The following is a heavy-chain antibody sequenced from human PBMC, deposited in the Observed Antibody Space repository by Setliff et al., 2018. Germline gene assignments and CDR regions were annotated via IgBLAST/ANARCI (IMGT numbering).Heavy chain of an antibody. CDR3: ARDVITFGGVIVYFDY. Sequence: ASVKVSCKASGYTFTSYGISWARQAPGQGLEWMGWISAYNGNTNYAQKLQGRVTMTTDTSTSTAYMELRSLRSDDTAVYYCARDVITFGGVIVYFDYWGQGTLVTVSS. CDR1: GYTFTSYG. D-gene: IGHD3-16*02. CDR2: ISAYNGNT. J-gene: IGHJ4*02. V-gene: IGHV1-18*01.